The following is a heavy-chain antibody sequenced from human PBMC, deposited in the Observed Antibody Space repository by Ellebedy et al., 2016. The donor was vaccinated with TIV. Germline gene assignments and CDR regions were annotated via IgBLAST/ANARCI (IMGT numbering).Heavy chain of an antibody. V-gene: IGHV3-48*02. Sequence: GGSLRLSXEASGFTFSSYSMNWVRQAAGKGLEWIAFIVGTGTTTYYADSVKGRFTISRDNSKNSLYLQMNSLRDGDTAVYYCARRGNYLGDAFDIWGQGAMVIVSS. J-gene: IGHJ3*02. D-gene: IGHD1-26*01. CDR3: ARRGNYLGDAFDI. CDR1: GFTFSSYS. CDR2: IVGTGTTT.